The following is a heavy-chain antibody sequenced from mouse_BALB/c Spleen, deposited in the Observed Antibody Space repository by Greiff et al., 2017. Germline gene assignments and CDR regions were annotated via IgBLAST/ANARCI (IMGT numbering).Heavy chain of an antibody. J-gene: IGHJ4*01. CDR1: GFNIKDYY. D-gene: IGHD1-1*01. CDR3: ARDYYYGSLYAMDY. V-gene: IGHV14-1*02. CDR2: IDPANGNT. Sequence: VQLKESGAELVRPGALVKLSCKASGFNIKDYYMHWVKQRPEQGLEWTGRIDPANGNTKYDPKFQGKATITADTSSNTAYLQLSSLTSEDTAVYYCARDYYYGSLYAMDYWGQGTSVTVSS.